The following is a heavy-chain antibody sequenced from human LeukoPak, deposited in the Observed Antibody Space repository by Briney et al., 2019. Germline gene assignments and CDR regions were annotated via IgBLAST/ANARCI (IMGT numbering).Heavy chain of an antibody. J-gene: IGHJ6*03. CDR3: TRGSIAYYYMDV. V-gene: IGHV4-59*01. CDR1: GGSISSYY. CDR2: IYDSGST. Sequence: TSETLSLTCTVSGGSISSYYWSWIRQPPGKGLEWIGNIYDSGSTNYNPSLKSRVTISVDTSKNQFSLKLSSVTAADTAVYYCTRGSIAYYYMDVWGKGTTVTISS. D-gene: IGHD3-22*01.